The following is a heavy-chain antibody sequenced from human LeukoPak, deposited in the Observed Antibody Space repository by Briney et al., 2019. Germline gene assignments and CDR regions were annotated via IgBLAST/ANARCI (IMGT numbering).Heavy chain of an antibody. CDR1: GFTFSSYS. J-gene: IGHJ5*02. CDR3: ATTYCSGGSCYWFDP. Sequence: GGSLRLSCAASGFTFSSYSMNWVRQAPGKGLGWVSYSSSSSTIYYADSVKGRFTISRDNAKNSLYLQMNSLRAEDTAVYYCATTYCSGGSCYWFDPWGQRTLVTVSS. V-gene: IGHV3-48*01. CDR2: SSSSSTI. D-gene: IGHD2-15*01.